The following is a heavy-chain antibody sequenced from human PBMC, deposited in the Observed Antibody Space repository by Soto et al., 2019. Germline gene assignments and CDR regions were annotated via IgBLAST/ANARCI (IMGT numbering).Heavy chain of an antibody. J-gene: IGHJ5*02. CDR2: IYYSGST. CDR1: GGSISSGDYY. V-gene: IGHV4-30-4*01. D-gene: IGHD3-3*01. CDR3: ARDTNPKSEACWFDP. Sequence: QVQLQESGPGLVKPSQTLSLTCTVSGGSISSGDYYWSWIRQPPGKGLEWIGYIYYSGSTYYNPSLKSRVTISVDTSKNQFYLKLSSVTAADTAVYYCARDTNPKSEACWFDPWGQGTLVTVSS.